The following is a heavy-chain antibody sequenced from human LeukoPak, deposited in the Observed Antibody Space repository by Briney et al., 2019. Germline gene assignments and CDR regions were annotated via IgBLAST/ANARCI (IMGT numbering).Heavy chain of an antibody. CDR1: GFTFSTYG. V-gene: IGHV3-30*18. Sequence: GGSLRLSCAASGFTFSTYGMHWVRQAPRKGLEWVAGTSSDGSNQYYADSVKGRFTISRDNSKNTLYLQMNSLRADDTAVYYCAKDRLVYYGSRSYFNPYYYYGLDVWGEGSTVTASS. J-gene: IGHJ6*01. CDR2: TSSDGSNQ. D-gene: IGHD3-10*01. CDR3: AKDRLVYYGSRSYFNPYYYYGLDV.